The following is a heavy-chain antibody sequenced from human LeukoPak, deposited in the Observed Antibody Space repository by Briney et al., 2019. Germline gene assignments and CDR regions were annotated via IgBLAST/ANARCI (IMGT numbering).Heavy chain of an antibody. CDR3: ARGSMFVLRFLEWLLPNDAFDI. V-gene: IGHV4-4*07. D-gene: IGHD3-3*01. J-gene: IGHJ3*02. CDR2: IYTSGST. CDR1: GGSISSYY. Sequence: SETLSLTCTVSGGSISSYYWSWTRQPAGKGLEWIGRIYTSGSTNYNPSLKSRVTMSVDTSKNQFSLKLSPVTAADTAVYYCARGSMFVLRFLEWLLPNDAFDIWGQGTMVTVSS.